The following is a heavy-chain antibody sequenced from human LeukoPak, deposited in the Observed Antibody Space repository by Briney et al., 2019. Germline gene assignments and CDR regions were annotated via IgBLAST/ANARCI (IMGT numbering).Heavy chain of an antibody. J-gene: IGHJ4*02. CDR2: ISYDGSNK. CDR3: ARKGYYYDSSGSDY. Sequence: GGSLRLSGAASGFTFSSYAMHWVRQAPGKGLDWVAVISYDGSNKYYADSVKGRFTISRDNSKNTLYLQMNSLRAEDTAVYYCARKGYYYDSSGSDYWGQGTLVTVSS. V-gene: IGHV3-30-3*01. D-gene: IGHD3-22*01. CDR1: GFTFSSYA.